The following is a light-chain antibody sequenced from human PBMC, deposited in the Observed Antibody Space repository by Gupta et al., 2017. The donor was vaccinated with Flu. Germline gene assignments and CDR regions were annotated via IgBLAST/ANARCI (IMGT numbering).Light chain of an antibody. J-gene: IGKJ1*01. CDR3: QQFKSYPRT. V-gene: IGKV1-9*01. CDR2: AAS. Sequence: DIQLTQSPSFLSASVGDRVTITCRASQGISSSLVWYQQEPGKAPKLLIYAASTLQSGVPSRFSGSGSGTEFTLTISSLQPEDFATYYCQQFKSYPRTFGQGTKVEI. CDR1: QGISSS.